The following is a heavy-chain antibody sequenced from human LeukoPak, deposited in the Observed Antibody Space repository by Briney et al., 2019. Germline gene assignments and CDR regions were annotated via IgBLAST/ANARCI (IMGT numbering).Heavy chain of an antibody. D-gene: IGHD5-24*01. CDR1: GFTVSSDY. CDR2: ISSGGST. Sequence: GGSLRLSCAASGFTVSSDYMGWVRQAPEKGLEWVSLISSGGSTYYADSLKGRFTIPRDNSKNTLYLQMNSLRAEDTAVYYCGRVGDGYNDNYWGQGTLVTVSS. J-gene: IGHJ4*02. CDR3: GRVGDGYNDNY. V-gene: IGHV3-66*01.